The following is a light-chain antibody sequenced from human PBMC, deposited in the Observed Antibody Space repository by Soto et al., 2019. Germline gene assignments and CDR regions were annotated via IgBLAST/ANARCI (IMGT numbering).Light chain of an antibody. J-gene: IGKJ5*01. CDR3: LQYGSSPHT. Sequence: IVFTQLPSTLFFSPRGRATLPCRASHSVSRTYLAWYQQKPGQASRLLIYGTSDRATGTPDRLSGSGSGTDFTLTISRLEPEDFAVYYCLQYGSSPHTFGQGTRLEIK. CDR1: HSVSRTY. V-gene: IGKV3-20*01. CDR2: GTS.